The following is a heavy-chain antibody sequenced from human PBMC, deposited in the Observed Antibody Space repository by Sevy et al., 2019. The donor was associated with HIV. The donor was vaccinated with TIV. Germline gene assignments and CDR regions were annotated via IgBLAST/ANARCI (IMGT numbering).Heavy chain of an antibody. V-gene: IGHV3-74*03. Sequence: GGSLRLSCAASGFTLSCCWMHWVRQAPGKGLVWVSRINNDGSTTTYADSVRDRFTISRDNAKNTLYLEMNSLRAEDTAVYYCARGGTASFDYWGQGTLVTVSS. CDR1: GFTLSCCW. D-gene: IGHD1-1*01. CDR2: INNDGSTT. CDR3: ARGGTASFDY. J-gene: IGHJ4*02.